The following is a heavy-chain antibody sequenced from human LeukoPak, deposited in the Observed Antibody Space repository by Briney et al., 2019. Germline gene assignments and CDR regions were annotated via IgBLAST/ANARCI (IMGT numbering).Heavy chain of an antibody. J-gene: IGHJ5*02. D-gene: IGHD3-3*01. CDR3: ATERRAFWSGYSSRYPRWFDP. CDR1: GYTFTGYY. V-gene: IGHV1-2*06. Sequence: GASVKVSCKASGYTFTGYYMHWVRQAPGQGLEWMGRINPNSGGTNYAQKFQGRVTMTRDTSISTAYMELSRLRSDDTAVYYCATERRAFWSGYSSRYPRWFDPWGQGTLVTVSS. CDR2: INPNSGGT.